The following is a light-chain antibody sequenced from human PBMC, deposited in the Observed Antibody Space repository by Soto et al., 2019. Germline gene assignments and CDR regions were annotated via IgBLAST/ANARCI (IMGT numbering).Light chain of an antibody. V-gene: IGKV3-15*01. Sequence: EIVMKQSPATLSVSPGERATLSCRASQSVTTNLAWYQQKPAQAPRLLIYHASARPGGIPARFSGSGSGTEFTLTISSLQSEDFAVYFCQQYNNLPPTFGQGTRLEIK. CDR3: QQYNNLPPT. CDR1: QSVTTN. CDR2: HAS. J-gene: IGKJ5*01.